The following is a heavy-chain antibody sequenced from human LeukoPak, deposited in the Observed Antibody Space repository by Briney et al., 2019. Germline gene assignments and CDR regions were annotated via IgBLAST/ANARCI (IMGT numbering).Heavy chain of an antibody. V-gene: IGHV3-53*01. J-gene: IGHJ3*02. CDR1: GFTVSSNY. Sequence: GGSLRLSCAASGFTVSSNYMSWVRQAPGKGLEWVSVIYSGGSTYYADSVKGRFTISRDNSKNTLYLQMNSLRAEDTAVYYCARDMPYYDSSGYYGGAFDIWGQGTMVTVSS. CDR2: IYSGGST. CDR3: ARDMPYYDSSGYYGGAFDI. D-gene: IGHD3-22*01.